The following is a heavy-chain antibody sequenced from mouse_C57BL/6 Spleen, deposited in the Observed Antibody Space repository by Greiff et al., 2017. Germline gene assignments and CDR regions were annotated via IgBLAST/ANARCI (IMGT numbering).Heavy chain of an antibody. V-gene: IGHV14-4*01. D-gene: IGHD2-1*01. CDR2: IDPESGDT. CDR3: SSNYGNYGGYFDY. J-gene: IGHJ2*01. CDR1: GFNIKDDY. Sequence: EVQLQQSGAELVRPGASVKLSCTASGFNIKDDYMHWVKQRPEQGLEWIGWIDPESGDTEYASKFQGKATITADTSSHTAYLQLSSLTSEDTAVYYCSSNYGNYGGYFDYWGQGTTLTVSS.